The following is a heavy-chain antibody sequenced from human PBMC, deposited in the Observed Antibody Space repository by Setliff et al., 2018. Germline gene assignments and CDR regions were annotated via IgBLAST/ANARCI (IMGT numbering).Heavy chain of an antibody. CDR3: VKNPLTMPRGFFEY. CDR2: IDISGTT. D-gene: IGHD3-3*01. CDR1: GGSISSHY. V-gene: IGHV4-4*07. J-gene: IGHJ4*02. Sequence: LSLTCTVSGGSISSHYWNWIRQPAGEGLEWIGRIDISGTTNYNPSLKSRVTMSLDSSKNQFSLNLNSVTAADTAVYYCVKNPLTMPRGFFEYWGRGTLVTVSS.